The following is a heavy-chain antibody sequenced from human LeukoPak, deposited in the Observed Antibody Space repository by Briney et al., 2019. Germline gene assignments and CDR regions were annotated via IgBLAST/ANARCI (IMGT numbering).Heavy chain of an antibody. Sequence: ASVKVSCKASGYTFTSYDFNWVRQATGQRPEWMGWMSPNSGDTGYAQKFQDRVTMTRNTSISTAYMELSSLRSDDTAVYYCARGPPNWGYDYWGPGTLITVSS. CDR1: GYTFTSYD. V-gene: IGHV1-8*01. J-gene: IGHJ4*02. CDR2: MSPNSGDT. CDR3: ARGPPNWGYDY. D-gene: IGHD7-27*01.